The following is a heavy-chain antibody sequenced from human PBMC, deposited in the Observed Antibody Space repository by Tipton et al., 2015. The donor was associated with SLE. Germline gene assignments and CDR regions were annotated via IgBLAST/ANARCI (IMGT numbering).Heavy chain of an antibody. Sequence: TLSLTCTVSGGSISSYYWSWIRQPPGKGLEWIGYIYYSGSTNYNPSLKSRVTISVDTSRSQFSLRLSSVTAADTAVYYCARGLWELLHDGFDIWGQGTMVTVSS. V-gene: IGHV4-59*08. CDR1: GGSISSYY. CDR3: ARGLWELLHDGFDI. D-gene: IGHD1-26*01. CDR2: IYYSGST. J-gene: IGHJ3*02.